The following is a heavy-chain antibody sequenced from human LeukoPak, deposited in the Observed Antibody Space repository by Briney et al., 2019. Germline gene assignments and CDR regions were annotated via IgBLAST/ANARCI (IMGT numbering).Heavy chain of an antibody. CDR1: GGSISSHY. D-gene: IGHD6-6*01. CDR2: IYCSGST. CDR3: ARTEYSSSSWYYYMDV. V-gene: IGHV4-59*11. Sequence: SETLSLTCTVSGGSISSHYWSWIRQPPGKGLEWIGYIYCSGSTNYNPSLKSRVTMSVDTSKDQFSLKLSSVTAADTAVYYCARTEYSSSSWYYYMDVWGKGTTVTVSS. J-gene: IGHJ6*03.